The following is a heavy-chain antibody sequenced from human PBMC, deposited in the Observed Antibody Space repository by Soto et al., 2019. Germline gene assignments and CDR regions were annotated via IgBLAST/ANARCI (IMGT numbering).Heavy chain of an antibody. CDR2: IFHSGSA. CDR3: ARYTFGHDREYHYAMDV. D-gene: IGHD3-10*02. J-gene: IGHJ6*02. V-gene: IGHV4-30-4*01. CDR1: GGSISSSAYY. Sequence: LTGTVCGGSISSSAYYWSWVRQPPGKCLEWIGYIFHSGSAYYNPSLKSRVTISVDTSKNQFSLKLTSVTAADTAVFYCARYTFGHDREYHYAMDVWGQGTTVTVSS.